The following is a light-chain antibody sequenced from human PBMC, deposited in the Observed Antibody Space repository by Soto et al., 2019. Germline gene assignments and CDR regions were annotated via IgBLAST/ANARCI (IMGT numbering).Light chain of an antibody. CDR2: LGS. CDR1: QSLLHRNGYNY. CDR3: MQALQTPFT. V-gene: IGKV2-28*01. Sequence: DIVMTQSALYLPVTPGEPASISCRSSQSLLHRNGYNYLDWYLQKPGQSPQLLIYLGSNRASGVPDRFSGSGSGTDFTLKIIRVEAEDVWVYYCMQALQTPFTFGPGTKVEIK. J-gene: IGKJ3*01.